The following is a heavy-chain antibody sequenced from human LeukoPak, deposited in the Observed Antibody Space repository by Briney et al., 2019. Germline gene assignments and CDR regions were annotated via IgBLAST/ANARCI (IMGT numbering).Heavy chain of an antibody. CDR3: ARDLGYYYDSSGFSYETNGNWFDP. D-gene: IGHD3-22*01. J-gene: IGHJ5*02. V-gene: IGHV4-39*07. CDR2: IYYSGST. CDR1: GGSISSSSYY. Sequence: PSETLSLTCTVSGGSISSSSYYWGWIRQPPGKGLEWIGSIYYSGSTYYNPSLKSRVTISVDTSKNQFSLKLSSVTAADTAVYYCARDLGYYYDSSGFSYETNGNWFDPWGQGTLVTVSS.